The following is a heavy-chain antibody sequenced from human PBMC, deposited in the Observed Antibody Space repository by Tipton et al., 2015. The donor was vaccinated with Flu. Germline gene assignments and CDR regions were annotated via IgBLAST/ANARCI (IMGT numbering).Heavy chain of an antibody. J-gene: IGHJ3*02. Sequence: SLRLSCAASGFTFRTYWMSWVLQAPGKGLEWVAYIKHDGSEKYYVDSVKGRFTISRDNAKNSLYLQMNSLRAEDTAVYYCARSRWYSGGSSALDIWGQGTMVTFSS. D-gene: IGHD1-26*01. V-gene: IGHV3-7*01. CDR3: ARSRWYSGGSSALDI. CDR1: GFTFRTYW. CDR2: IKHDGSEK.